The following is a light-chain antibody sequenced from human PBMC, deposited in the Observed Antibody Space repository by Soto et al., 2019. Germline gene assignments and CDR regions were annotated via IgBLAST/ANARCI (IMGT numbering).Light chain of an antibody. J-gene: IGKJ4*01. Sequence: AIQLTQSPSSVSASVGDRVTITCRASQGISSALAWYQQKPGKAPKLLIYDASSLESGVPSRFSGSGSGTDFTLTISSLQPEDFATYYCQQFNNYLALTFGGGTKVDSK. CDR3: QQFNNYLALT. CDR1: QGISSA. CDR2: DAS. V-gene: IGKV1D-13*01.